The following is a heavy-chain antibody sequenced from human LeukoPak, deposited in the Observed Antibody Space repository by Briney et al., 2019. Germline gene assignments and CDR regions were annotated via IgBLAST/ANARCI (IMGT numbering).Heavy chain of an antibody. D-gene: IGHD6-19*01. CDR1: GFTFCSHW. V-gene: IGHV3-74*01. CDR3: ARISLSGWANDN. J-gene: IGHJ4*02. CDR2: ISSDGSST. Sequence: GGSLRLSCAASGFTFCSHWMHWVRQAPGKGLVWVTRISSDGSSTSYADPVKGRFTISRDNAKNTLHLQMSSLRAEDTAVYYCARISLSGWANDNWGQGTLVTVSS.